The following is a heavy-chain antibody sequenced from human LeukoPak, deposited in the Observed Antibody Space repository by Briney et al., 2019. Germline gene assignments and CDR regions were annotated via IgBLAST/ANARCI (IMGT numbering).Heavy chain of an antibody. Sequence: GGSLRLSCAASGFTFSTYAMSWVRQAPGKGLEWVSAISGSGTRTYYADSVKGRFTVSGDNSKNTLYLQMNSLRAEDTAIYYCAREPTAAGYVDYWGQGTLATVSS. V-gene: IGHV3-23*01. J-gene: IGHJ4*02. CDR2: ISGSGTRT. D-gene: IGHD3-16*01. CDR1: GFTFSTYA. CDR3: AREPTAAGYVDY.